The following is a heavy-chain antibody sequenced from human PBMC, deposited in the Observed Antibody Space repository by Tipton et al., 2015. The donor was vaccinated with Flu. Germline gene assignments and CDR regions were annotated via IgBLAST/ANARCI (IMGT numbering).Heavy chain of an antibody. CDR3: ARVGRFVMGATTIDVFDA. CDR1: GASVNSDAYY. D-gene: IGHD1-26*01. Sequence: GLVKPSLTLSLTCSVSGASVNSDAYYWTWIRQPAGKGLEWIGRVLDSGTTKYNPLFGGRVTMSVDRSQNQVSLSLTSVTAADTAVYFCARVGRFVMGATTIDVFDAWGQGTMVTVSS. V-gene: IGHV4-61*02. J-gene: IGHJ3*01. CDR2: VLDSGTT.